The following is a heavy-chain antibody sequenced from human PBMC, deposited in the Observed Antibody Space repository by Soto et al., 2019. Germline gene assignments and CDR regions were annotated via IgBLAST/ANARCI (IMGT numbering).Heavy chain of an antibody. Sequence: QVQLVQSGAEVKKPGSSVKVSCKASGGTFSNYALTWVRQAPGQGLEWMGGIIPLSGTPNYAQKFRGRVTITADKSTTTVYMELSSLRSEDTAVYYCTRGIQLWSWGQGTLVTVSS. CDR3: TRGIQLWS. CDR1: GGTFSNYA. J-gene: IGHJ5*02. V-gene: IGHV1-69*06. D-gene: IGHD5-18*01. CDR2: IIPLSGTP.